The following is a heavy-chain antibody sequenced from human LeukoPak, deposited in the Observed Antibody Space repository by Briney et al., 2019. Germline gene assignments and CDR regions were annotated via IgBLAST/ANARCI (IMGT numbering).Heavy chain of an antibody. D-gene: IGHD2-2*01. Sequence: SETLSLTCTVSGGSISSGSYYWSWIRQPAGKGLEWIGRIYTSGSTNYNPSLKSRVTISVATSKNQFSQKLSSVTAADTAVYYCAREGVVVPAAVGVFYYYYMDVWGKGTTVTVSS. CDR2: IYTSGST. CDR1: GGSISSGSYY. J-gene: IGHJ6*03. CDR3: AREGVVVPAAVGVFYYYYMDV. V-gene: IGHV4-61*02.